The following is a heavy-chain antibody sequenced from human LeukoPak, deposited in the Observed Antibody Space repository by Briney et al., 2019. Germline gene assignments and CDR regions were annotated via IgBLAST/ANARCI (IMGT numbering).Heavy chain of an antibody. CDR3: ARARYDSSGYDAFDI. CDR2: ISYDGSNK. D-gene: IGHD3-22*01. CDR1: GFSFSSYG. J-gene: IGHJ3*02. V-gene: IGHV3-30*03. Sequence: PGGSLRLSCAASGFSFSSYGIHWVRQAPGKGLEWVAVISYDGSNKYYADSVKGRFTISRDNSKNTLYLQMNSLRAEDTAVYYCARARYDSSGYDAFDIWGQGTMVTVSS.